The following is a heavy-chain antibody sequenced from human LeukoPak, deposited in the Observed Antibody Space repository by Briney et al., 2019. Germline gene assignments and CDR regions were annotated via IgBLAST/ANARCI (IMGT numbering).Heavy chain of an antibody. V-gene: IGHV3-30*18. D-gene: IGHD5-18*01. CDR2: ISYDGSNK. J-gene: IGHJ4*02. CDR3: AKDSGAVRGYSYDSPGYFDY. Sequence: GRSLRLSCAASGFTFSIYGMHWDRQAPGKGLEWVAVISYDGSNKYYADSVKGRFTISRDNSKNTLYLQMNSLRAEDTAVYYCAKDSGAVRGYSYDSPGYFDYWGQGTLVTVSS. CDR1: GFTFSIYG.